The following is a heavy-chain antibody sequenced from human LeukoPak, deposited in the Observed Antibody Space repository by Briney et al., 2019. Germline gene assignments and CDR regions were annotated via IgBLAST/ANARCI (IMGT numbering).Heavy chain of an antibody. D-gene: IGHD3-3*01. CDR3: AKLVPSDDFWSGYLGWFDP. V-gene: IGHV3-23*01. J-gene: IGHJ5*02. Sequence: GGSLRLSCAASGFTFSSYAMSWVRHAPGKGLEWVSAISGSGGSTYYADSVKGRFTISRENSKNTLYLQMNSLRAEDTAVYYCAKLVPSDDFWSGYLGWFDPWGQGTLVTVSS. CDR2: ISGSGGST. CDR1: GFTFSSYA.